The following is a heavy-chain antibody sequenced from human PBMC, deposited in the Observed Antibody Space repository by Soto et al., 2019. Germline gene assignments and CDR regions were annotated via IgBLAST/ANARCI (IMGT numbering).Heavy chain of an antibody. J-gene: IGHJ6*02. CDR1: GYTFTAYY. V-gene: IGHV1-2*02. CDR2: ISPKNGGT. D-gene: IGHD3-3*01. Sequence: QVQLVQSGAEVTKPGASVKVSCKASGYTFTAYYIHWVRQAPGQGLEWMGWISPKNGGTNYLQKFQGRVTMTRDTSISTAYMEVSSLRSDDTAIYYCARDIAVHHDLWSGYLPEKYGMDVWGQGTTVTVSS. CDR3: ARDIAVHHDLWSGYLPEKYGMDV.